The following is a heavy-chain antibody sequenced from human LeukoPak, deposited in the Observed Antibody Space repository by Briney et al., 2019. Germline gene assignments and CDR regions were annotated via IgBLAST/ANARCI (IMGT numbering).Heavy chain of an antibody. CDR2: ISGSGGST. V-gene: IGHV3-23*01. D-gene: IGHD3-22*01. Sequence: GGSLRLSCAASGFTFSSHAMSWVRQAPGNGLEWVSAISGSGGSTYYADSVKGRFTISRHSSKNTLYLQMNSLRAEDTAVYYCAKYTPGDYYDSSGFDYWGQGTLVTVSS. CDR1: GFTFSSHA. CDR3: AKYTPGDYYDSSGFDY. J-gene: IGHJ4*02.